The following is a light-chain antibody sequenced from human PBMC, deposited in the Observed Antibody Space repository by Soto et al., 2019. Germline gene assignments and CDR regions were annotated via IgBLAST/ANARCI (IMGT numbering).Light chain of an antibody. V-gene: IGKV3-15*01. CDR3: QQYSNRPPAT. J-gene: IGKJ1*01. Sequence: EIVLTQSPGTLTLSPGERTTLPCGTTQRGGSNLAWYQQHPGRAPTRLIYAASTRATGIPARFSGSGSGTEFTLPISSLQSADFAVYYCQQYSNRPPATFGQGTKVDI. CDR2: AAS. CDR1: QRGGSN.